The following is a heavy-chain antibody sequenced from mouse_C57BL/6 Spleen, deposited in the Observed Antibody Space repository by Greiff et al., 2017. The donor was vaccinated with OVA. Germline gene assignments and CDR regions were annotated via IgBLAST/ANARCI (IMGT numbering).Heavy chain of an antibody. D-gene: IGHD1-1*01. CDR2: INPCNGGT. CDR3: ARSGFITTVVDPFAY. Sequence: QVQLQQPGTELVKPGASVKLSCKASGYTFTSYWMHWVKQRPGQGLEWIGNINPCNGGTNYNQKFKSKATLTVDKSSSTAYMQLSSLTSGDSAVYYCARSGFITTVVDPFAYWGQGTLVTVSA. V-gene: IGHV1-53*01. J-gene: IGHJ3*01. CDR1: GYTFTSYW.